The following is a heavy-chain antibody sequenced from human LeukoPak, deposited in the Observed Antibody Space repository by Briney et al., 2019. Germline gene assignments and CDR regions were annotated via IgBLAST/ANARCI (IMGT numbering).Heavy chain of an antibody. Sequence: GRSLRLSCAASGFTLSNCWMIWVRQAPGKGLEWVAHIKQDGGETYYVDSVKGRFSISRDNAKNSLYLQMDSLRAKDTAVYYCARWGGYTDYWGQGTLVTVSS. V-gene: IGHV3-7*01. CDR2: IKQDGGET. J-gene: IGHJ4*02. CDR3: ARWGGYTDY. D-gene: IGHD3-16*01. CDR1: GFTLSNCW.